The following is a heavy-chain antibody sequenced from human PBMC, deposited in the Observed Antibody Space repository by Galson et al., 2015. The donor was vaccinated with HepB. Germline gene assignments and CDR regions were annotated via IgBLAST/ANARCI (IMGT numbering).Heavy chain of an antibody. CDR1: GFTFSDYS. CDR2: VSGGGGRT. Sequence: SLRLSCAASGFTFSDYSMNWVRQAPGKGLEWVSAVSGGGGRTYYADFVKGRFTISRDNSKNTLYLQMNSLRAEDTAVYYCAKDLYGAKSYVDYWGQGTLVTVSS. CDR3: AKDLYGAKSYVDY. J-gene: IGHJ4*02. D-gene: IGHD4/OR15-4a*01. V-gene: IGHV3-23*01.